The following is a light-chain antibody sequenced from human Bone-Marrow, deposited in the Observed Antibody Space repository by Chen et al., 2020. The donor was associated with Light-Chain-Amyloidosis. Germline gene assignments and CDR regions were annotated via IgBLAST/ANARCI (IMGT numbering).Light chain of an antibody. CDR3: MQTLQTPT. CDR1: QSLLHINGYDY. V-gene: IGKV2-28*01. CDR2: LGS. J-gene: IGKJ1*01. Sequence: DIVMTQSPLSLPVTPGEPASISCRSSQSLLHINGYDYLNWYLQKPGQSPQLLIYLGSNRASGVPDRFSGSGTGTDFTLKGSRVEAEDVGVYYCMQTLQTPTFGQGTKVEIK.